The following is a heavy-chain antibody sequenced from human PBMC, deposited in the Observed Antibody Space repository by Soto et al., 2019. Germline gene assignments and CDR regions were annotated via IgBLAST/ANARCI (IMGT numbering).Heavy chain of an antibody. CDR2: IWYDGSNK. CDR1: GFTFSSYG. D-gene: IGHD3-3*01. CDR3: ARGEFYDFWSGYSYNLVFDY. V-gene: IGHV3-33*01. J-gene: IGHJ4*02. Sequence: QVQLVESGGGVVQPGRSLRLSCAASGFTFSSYGMHWVRQAPGKGLEWVAVIWYDGSNKYYADSVKGRFTISRDNSKNTLYLQMNSLRAEDTAVYYCARGEFYDFWSGYSYNLVFDYWGQGTLVTVSS.